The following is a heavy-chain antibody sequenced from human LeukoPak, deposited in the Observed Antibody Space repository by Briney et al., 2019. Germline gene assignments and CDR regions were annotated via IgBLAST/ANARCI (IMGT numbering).Heavy chain of an antibody. Sequence: SETLSLTCAVYGGSFSGYYWSWIRQPPGKGLEWIGEINHSGSTNYNPSLKSRVTISVDTSKNQFSLKLSSVTAADTAVYYCASIVGAISYYYYYMDVWGKGTTVTVSS. J-gene: IGHJ6*03. V-gene: IGHV4-34*01. CDR1: GGSFSGYY. CDR2: INHSGST. D-gene: IGHD1-26*01. CDR3: ASIVGAISYYYYYMDV.